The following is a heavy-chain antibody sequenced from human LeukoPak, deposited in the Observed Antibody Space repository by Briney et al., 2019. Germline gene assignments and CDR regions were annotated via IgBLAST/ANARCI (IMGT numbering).Heavy chain of an antibody. CDR2: ISGDGATT. CDR1: GFTFDDYA. V-gene: IGHV3-43*02. Sequence: PGGSLRLSCAASGFTFDDYAMHWVRQAPGKGLEWVSLISGDGATTYYAASVKGRFTISRDNKKNFLYLQMNNLGTEDSALFYCAKDLSTVFDALNIWGQGTLVTVSS. CDR3: AKDLSTVFDALNI. J-gene: IGHJ3*02. D-gene: IGHD4-17*01.